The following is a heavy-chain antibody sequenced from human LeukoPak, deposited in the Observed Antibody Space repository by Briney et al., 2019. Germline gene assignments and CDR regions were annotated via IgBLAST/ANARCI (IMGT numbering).Heavy chain of an antibody. D-gene: IGHD1-26*01. V-gene: IGHV4-34*01. CDR1: GGSFSGYY. Sequence: SETLSLTCAVYGGSFSGYYWSWIRQPPGKGLEWIGYIYHSGSTYYNPSLKSRVTISVDRSKNQVSLKLSSVTAADTAVYYCARGGGSYGNYFDYWGQGTLVTVSS. CDR2: IYHSGST. J-gene: IGHJ4*02. CDR3: ARGGGSYGNYFDY.